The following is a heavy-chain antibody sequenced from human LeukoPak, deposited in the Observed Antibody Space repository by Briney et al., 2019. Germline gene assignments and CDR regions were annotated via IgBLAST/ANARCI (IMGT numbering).Heavy chain of an antibody. D-gene: IGHD4-11*01. Sequence: GGSLRLSCAASGFTFSSYWMSWVRQAPGKGLEWAANIKQDGSEKYYVDSVKGRFTISRDNAKNSLYLQMNSLRAEDTAVYYCARDYSIYYYYYYMDVWGKGTTVTVSS. J-gene: IGHJ6*03. V-gene: IGHV3-7*01. CDR2: IKQDGSEK. CDR3: ARDYSIYYYYYYMDV. CDR1: GFTFSSYW.